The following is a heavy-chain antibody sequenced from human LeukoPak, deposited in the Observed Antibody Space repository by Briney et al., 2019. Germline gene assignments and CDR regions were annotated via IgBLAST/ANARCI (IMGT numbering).Heavy chain of an antibody. CDR3: ARDRHVWGSYTIDY. D-gene: IGHD3-16*01. J-gene: IGHJ4*02. CDR1: GFTFSSYS. CDR2: ISSSSSYK. Sequence: PGGSLRLSCAASGFTFSSYSMNWVRQAPGKGLEWVSSISSSSSYKYYADSVKGRFTISRDNAKNSLYLQMNSLRAEDTAVYYCARDRHVWGSYTIDYWGQGTLVTVSS. V-gene: IGHV3-21*01.